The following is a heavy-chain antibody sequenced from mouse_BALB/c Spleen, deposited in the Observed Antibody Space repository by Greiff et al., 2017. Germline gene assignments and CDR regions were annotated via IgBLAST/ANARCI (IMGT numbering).Heavy chain of an antibody. Sequence: AQLKQSGTVLARPGASVKMSCKASGYSFTSYWMHWVKQRPGQGLEWIGAIYPGNSDTSYNQKFKGKAKLTAVTSASTAYMELSSLTNEDSAVYYCTRGIYYYGSSYAMDYWGQGTSVTVSS. J-gene: IGHJ4*01. CDR2: IYPGNSDT. V-gene: IGHV1-5*01. D-gene: IGHD1-1*01. CDR3: TRGIYYYGSSYAMDY. CDR1: GYSFTSYW.